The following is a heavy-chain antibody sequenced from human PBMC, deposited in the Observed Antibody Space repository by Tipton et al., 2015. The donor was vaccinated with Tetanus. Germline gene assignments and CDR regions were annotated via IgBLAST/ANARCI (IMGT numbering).Heavy chain of an antibody. CDR2: ISSSSSYI. V-gene: IGHV3-21*01. D-gene: IGHD3-16*01. Sequence: SLRLSCAASGLTFSSYSMNWVRQAPGKGLEWVSSISSSSSYIYYADSVKGRFTISRDNAKNSLYLQMNSLRAEDTAVYYCARDRGGRIDAFDIWGQGTMVTVSS. CDR3: ARDRGGRIDAFDI. J-gene: IGHJ3*02. CDR1: GLTFSSYS.